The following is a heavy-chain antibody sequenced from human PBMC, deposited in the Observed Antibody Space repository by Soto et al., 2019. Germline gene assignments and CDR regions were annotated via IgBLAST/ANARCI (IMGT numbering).Heavy chain of an antibody. Sequence: ASVKVSCKASGYTFTSYVISWVRQAPGQGLEWMGWISAYNGNTNYAQKLQGRVTMTTDTSTSTAYMELRSLRSDDTAVYYCARDRDCSGGSCYSRNYYYYGMDXWGQGTTVTVSS. D-gene: IGHD2-15*01. CDR3: ARDRDCSGGSCYSRNYYYYGMDX. V-gene: IGHV1-18*01. CDR2: ISAYNGNT. CDR1: GYTFTSYV. J-gene: IGHJ6*02.